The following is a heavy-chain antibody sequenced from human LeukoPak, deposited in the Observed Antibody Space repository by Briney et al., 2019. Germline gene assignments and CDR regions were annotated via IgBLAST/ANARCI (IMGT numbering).Heavy chain of an antibody. CDR1: GFTFSSYA. CDR3: AKLWEEWLFYYFDY. D-gene: IGHD3-3*01. Sequence: PGGSLRLSCAASGFTFSSYAMSWVCQAPGKGLEWVSAISGSGGSTYYADSVKGRFTISRDNSKNTLYLQMNSLRAEDTAVYYCAKLWEEWLFYYFDYWGQGTLVTVSS. J-gene: IGHJ4*02. V-gene: IGHV3-23*01. CDR2: ISGSGGST.